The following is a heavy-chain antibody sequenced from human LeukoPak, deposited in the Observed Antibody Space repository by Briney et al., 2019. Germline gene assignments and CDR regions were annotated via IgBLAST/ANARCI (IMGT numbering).Heavy chain of an antibody. V-gene: IGHV3-21*01. Sequence: ETLSLTCTVSGGSISSYYWSWIRQAPGKGLEWVSSISSSSSYIYYADSVKGRFTISRDNAKNSLYLQMNSLRAEDTAVYYCARDLYYYDSSGPFDYWGQGTLVTVSS. CDR3: ARDLYYYDSSGPFDY. CDR2: ISSSSSYI. J-gene: IGHJ4*02. CDR1: GGSISSYY. D-gene: IGHD3-22*01.